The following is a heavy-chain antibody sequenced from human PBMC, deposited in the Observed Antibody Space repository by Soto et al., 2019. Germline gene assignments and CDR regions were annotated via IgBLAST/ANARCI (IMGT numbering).Heavy chain of an antibody. CDR2: IYWDDDK. Sequence: QITLKESGPTLVKPTQTLTLTCTFSGFSLSTTGVGVGWIRQPPGKALEWLALIYWDDDKRYSPSLKSRLTITKDTSKNQVVLTMTNMDPVDTATYYCTTIGVAVRGVTDAFDIWGQGTMVTVSS. CDR3: TTIGVAVRGVTDAFDI. CDR1: GFSLSTTGVG. D-gene: IGHD3-10*01. J-gene: IGHJ3*02. V-gene: IGHV2-5*02.